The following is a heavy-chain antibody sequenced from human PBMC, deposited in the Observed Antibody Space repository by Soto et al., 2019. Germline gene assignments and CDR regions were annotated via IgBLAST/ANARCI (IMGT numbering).Heavy chain of an antibody. D-gene: IGHD6-13*01. CDR1: GFTFSSYG. CDR2: IWYDGSNK. CDR3: ARVDGYSSSWYAFDI. V-gene: IGHV3-33*01. J-gene: IGHJ3*02. Sequence: PGGSLRLSCAASGFTFSSYGMHWVRQAPGKGLEWVAVIWYDGSNKYYADSVKGRFTISRDNSKNTLYLQMNSLRAEDTAVYYCARVDGYSSSWYAFDIWGQGTMVTVSS.